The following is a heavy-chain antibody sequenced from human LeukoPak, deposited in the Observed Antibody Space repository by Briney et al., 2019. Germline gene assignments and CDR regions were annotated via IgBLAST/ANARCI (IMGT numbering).Heavy chain of an antibody. Sequence: PGGSLRLCCAASGFTFSSYWMSWVRQAAGKGLEWVANIKQDGSEKYYVDSVKGRFTISRDNAKNSLYLQMNSLRAEDTAVYYCARDAVHDYGDYSDYWGQGTLVTVSS. V-gene: IGHV3-7*03. J-gene: IGHJ4*02. CDR3: ARDAVHDYGDYSDY. D-gene: IGHD4-17*01. CDR1: GFTFSSYW. CDR2: IKQDGSEK.